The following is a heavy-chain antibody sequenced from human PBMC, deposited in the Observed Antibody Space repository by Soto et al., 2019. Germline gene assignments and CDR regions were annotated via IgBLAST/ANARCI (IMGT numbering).Heavy chain of an antibody. CDR2: ISYDGSNK. Sequence: PGGSLRLSCAASGFTFSSYGMHWVRQAPGKGLEWVAVISYDGSNKYYADYVKGQFTISRDNSKITLYLQMNSLRAEDTAVYYCAKGLVAPVYYYYMDVWGKGTTVTVSS. D-gene: IGHD5-12*01. CDR3: AKGLVAPVYYYYMDV. V-gene: IGHV3-30*18. J-gene: IGHJ6*03. CDR1: GFTFSSYG.